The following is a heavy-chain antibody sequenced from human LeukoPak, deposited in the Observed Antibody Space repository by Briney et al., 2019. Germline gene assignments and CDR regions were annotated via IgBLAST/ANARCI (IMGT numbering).Heavy chain of an antibody. CDR3: ASLGSGSYYKSSNHFDY. Sequence: PSETLSLTCAVSGGSIISSNWWSWVRQPPGKGLEWIGEIYHSGNANYNPSLKSRITISVDKSKNQSSLKLSSVTAANTTVYYSASLGSGSYYKSSNHFDYWGQGTLVTVSS. D-gene: IGHD3-10*01. V-gene: IGHV4-4*02. CDR2: IYHSGNA. J-gene: IGHJ4*02. CDR1: GGSIISSNW.